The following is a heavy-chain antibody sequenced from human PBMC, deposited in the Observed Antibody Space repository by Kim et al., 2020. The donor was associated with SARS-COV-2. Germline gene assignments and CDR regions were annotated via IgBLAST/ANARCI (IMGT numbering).Heavy chain of an antibody. D-gene: IGHD1-26*01. CDR1: GFTFSSYA. J-gene: IGHJ4*02. CDR2: ISYDGSNK. V-gene: IGHV3-30-3*01. Sequence: GGSLRLSCAASGFTFSSYAMHWVRQAPGKGLEWVAVISYDGSNKYYADSVKGRFTISRDNSKNKLYLQMNSLRAEDTAVYYCASIHWGGYLGNFDYVGQG. CDR3: ASIHWGGYLGNFDY.